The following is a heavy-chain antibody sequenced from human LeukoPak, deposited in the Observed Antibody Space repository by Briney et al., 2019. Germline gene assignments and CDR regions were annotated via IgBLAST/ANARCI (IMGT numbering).Heavy chain of an antibody. D-gene: IGHD3-16*02. CDR1: GDSISSYY. V-gene: IGHV4-59*01. CDR2: ISYSGST. CDR3: ARYIWGSYPTFEDY. J-gene: IGHJ4*02. Sequence: PSETLSLTCTVSGDSISSYYWSWIRQPPGKGLEWIGYISYSGSTNYNPSLKSRVTISVDTSKNQFSPKLSSVTAADTAVYYCARYIWGSYPTFEDYWGQGTLVTVSP.